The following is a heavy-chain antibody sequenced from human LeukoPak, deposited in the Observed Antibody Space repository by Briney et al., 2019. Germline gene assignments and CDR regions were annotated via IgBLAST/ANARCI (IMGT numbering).Heavy chain of an antibody. D-gene: IGHD4-17*01. CDR2: ISSSGTTI. J-gene: IGHJ4*02. CDR1: GFTFSSYE. CDR3: ARGGVTVTTIVFDY. V-gene: IGHV3-48*03. Sequence: GGSLRLSCAASGFTFSSYEMNWVRQAPGKGLEWVSYISSSGTTIYYADSVKGRFTISRDNAKNSLYLQMNSLRAEDTAVYYCARGGVTVTTIVFDYWGQGTLVTVSS.